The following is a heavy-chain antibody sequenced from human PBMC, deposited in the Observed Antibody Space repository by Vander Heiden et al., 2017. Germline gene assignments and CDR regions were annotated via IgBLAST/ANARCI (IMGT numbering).Heavy chain of an antibody. CDR2: IWYDGSNK. Sequence: QVQLVESGGGVVQPGRSLRLSCAASGFTFSSYGMHWVRQAPGKGLEWVAVIWYDGSNKYYADAVKGRFTISRDNSKNTLYLQMNRLRAEDTAVYYCAREHTVVPAAMGYWGQGTLVTVSS. CDR1: GFTFSSYG. D-gene: IGHD2-2*01. CDR3: AREHTVVPAAMGY. J-gene: IGHJ4*02. V-gene: IGHV3-33*01.